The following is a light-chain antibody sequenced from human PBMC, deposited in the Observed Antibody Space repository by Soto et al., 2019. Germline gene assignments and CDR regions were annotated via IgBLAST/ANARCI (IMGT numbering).Light chain of an antibody. Sequence: DIVMTQSPATLSVAPGERVTFSCRASQGVSRKLAWYQQKPGQPPRLLIYGASTRATGIPDRFSGSGSGTDFTLTISRVEPEDFAVYHCQQYGSPPITFGQGTKVDIK. CDR1: QGVSRK. CDR3: QQYGSPPIT. J-gene: IGKJ1*01. V-gene: IGKV3-20*01. CDR2: GAS.